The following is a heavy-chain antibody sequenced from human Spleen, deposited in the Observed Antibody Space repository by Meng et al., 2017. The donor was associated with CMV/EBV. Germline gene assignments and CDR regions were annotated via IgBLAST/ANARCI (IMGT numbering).Heavy chain of an antibody. CDR1: RYPFTDVY. D-gene: IGHD5-24*01. J-gene: IGHJ3*02. CDR2: IIPIFGTA. Sequence: SVKVSCKASRYPFTDVYIHWVRQAPGQGLEWMGGIIPIFGTANYAQKFQGRVTITTDESTSTAYMELSSLRSEDTAVYYCARARDGYNRDAFDIWGQGTMVTVSS. CDR3: ARARDGYNRDAFDI. V-gene: IGHV1-69*05.